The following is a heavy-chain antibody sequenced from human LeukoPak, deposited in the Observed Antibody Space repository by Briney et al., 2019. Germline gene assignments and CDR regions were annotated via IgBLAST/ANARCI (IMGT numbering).Heavy chain of an antibody. CDR3: ARLSPGVGATAEY. CDR2: IHPGDSDT. V-gene: IGHV5-51*01. CDR1: GYSFTSYW. D-gene: IGHD1-26*01. Sequence: GESLKISCKGSGYSFTSYWIGWVRQMPGKGLEWMGIIHPGDSDTRYSSSFQGQVTISADKSISTAYLQWSSLKASDTATYYCARLSPGVGATAEYWGQGTLVTVSS. J-gene: IGHJ4*02.